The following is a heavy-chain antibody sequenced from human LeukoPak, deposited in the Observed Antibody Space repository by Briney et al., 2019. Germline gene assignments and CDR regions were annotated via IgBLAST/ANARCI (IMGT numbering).Heavy chain of an antibody. V-gene: IGHV3-23*01. J-gene: IGHJ4*02. CDR1: GFTFSSYA. CDR3: AKSGEIYYYGSGSYYNG. CDR2: TSGSGGST. Sequence: GGSLRLSCAASGFTFSSYAMSWVRQAPGKGLEWVSATSGSGGSTYYADSVKGRFTISRDNSKNTLYLQMNSLRAEDTAVYYCAKSGEIYYYGSGSYYNGWGQGSLVTVSS. D-gene: IGHD3-10*01.